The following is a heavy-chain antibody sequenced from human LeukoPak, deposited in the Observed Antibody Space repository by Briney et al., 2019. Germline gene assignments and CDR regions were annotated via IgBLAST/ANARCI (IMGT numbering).Heavy chain of an antibody. V-gene: IGHV3-21*01. J-gene: IGHJ6*02. Sequence: PGRSLPLPCAASGFTFSSYSMNWVRQALGKGLEWVSSISSSSSYIYYAASVKGRFTISRDNAKNSLYLQMNSLRAEDTAVYYCARDSSSGRYGYYVMDVWGQGTTVTVSS. CDR1: GFTFSSYS. CDR2: ISSSSSYI. D-gene: IGHD6-19*01. CDR3: ARDSSSGRYGYYVMDV.